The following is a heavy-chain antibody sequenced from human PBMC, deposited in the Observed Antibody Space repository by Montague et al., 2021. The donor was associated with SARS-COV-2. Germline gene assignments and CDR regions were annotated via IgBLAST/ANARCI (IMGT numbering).Heavy chain of an antibody. D-gene: IGHD1-26*01. CDR2: ISYDAINK. V-gene: IGHV3-30*03. CDR1: GFAFSTYG. Sequence: SLRLSCAASGFAFSTYGMHLFRQAPGKGLEWVAVISYDAINKYYGDSVKGRFTISRDNSKNTLYLQMNSLRAEDTAVYYCARGPYTGSYWADFWGQGTLVTVSS. CDR3: ARGPYTGSYWADF. J-gene: IGHJ4*02.